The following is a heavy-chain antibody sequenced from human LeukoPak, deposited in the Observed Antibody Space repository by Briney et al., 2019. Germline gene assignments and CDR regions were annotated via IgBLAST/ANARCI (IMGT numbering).Heavy chain of an antibody. J-gene: IGHJ4*02. D-gene: IGHD2-15*01. Sequence: EGSLRLSCAASGFTFSSYAMHWVRQAPGKGLEWVAVISYDGSNKYYADSVMGRFTISRDNSKNTLYLQMNSLRTEDTAVYYCARDAVIDGTYSGPFDYWGQGTLVTVSS. CDR3: ARDAVIDGTYSGPFDY. V-gene: IGHV3-30*04. CDR1: GFTFSSYA. CDR2: ISYDGSNK.